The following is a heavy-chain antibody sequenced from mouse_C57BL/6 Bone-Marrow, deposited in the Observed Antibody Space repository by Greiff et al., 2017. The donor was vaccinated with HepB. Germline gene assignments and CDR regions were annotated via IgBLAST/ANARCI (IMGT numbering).Heavy chain of an antibody. D-gene: IGHD1-1*01. Sequence: QVQLKQSGAELVRPGTSVKVSCKASGYAFTNYLIEWVKQRPGQGLEWIGVINPGSGGTNYNEKFKGKATLTADKSSSTAYMQPSSLTSEDSAVYFCARLRRSDFDYWGQGTTLTVSS. J-gene: IGHJ2*01. CDR2: INPGSGGT. CDR3: ARLRRSDFDY. V-gene: IGHV1-54*01. CDR1: GYAFTNYL.